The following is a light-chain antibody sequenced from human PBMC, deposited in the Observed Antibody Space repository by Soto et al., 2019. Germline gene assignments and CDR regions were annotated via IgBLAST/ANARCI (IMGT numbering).Light chain of an antibody. CDR2: AAS. J-gene: IGKJ3*01. Sequence: EIVLTQSPGTLSLSPGERATLSCRASQSVGNNYLAWYQQRPGQSPRLLIYAASSRVNGIPDRFSGSGSETDFTLTISRLEPEDFAVYYFQQYGGSPPFTFGPGTKVDIK. V-gene: IGKV3-20*01. CDR3: QQYGGSPPFT. CDR1: QSVGNNY.